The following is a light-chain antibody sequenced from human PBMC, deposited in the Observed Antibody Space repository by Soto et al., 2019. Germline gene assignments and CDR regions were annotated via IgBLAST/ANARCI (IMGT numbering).Light chain of an antibody. CDR3: QQYNNWGT. CDR1: QSVSSN. J-gene: IGKJ4*02. CDR2: GAS. V-gene: IGKV3-15*01. Sequence: DIVMTQSPATLSVSPGERATLSCRASQSVSSNLAWYQQKPGQAPRLLIYGASTRATGIPARFSGSGSGTDFTLTISSLQSEDFAVYDGQQYNNWGTFGGGTKV.